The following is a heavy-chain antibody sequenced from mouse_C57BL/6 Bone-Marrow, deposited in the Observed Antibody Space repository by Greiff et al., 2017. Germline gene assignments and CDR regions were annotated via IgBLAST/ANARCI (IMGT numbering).Heavy chain of an antibody. V-gene: IGHV1-81*01. D-gene: IGHD1-1*01. J-gene: IGHJ2*01. CDR3: AREIDYYYGSRGY. CDR2: IYPRSGNT. Sequence: VMLVESGAELARPGASVKLSCKASGYTFTSYGISWVKQRTGQGLEWIGEIYPRSGNTYYNEKFKGKATLTADKSSSTAYMGLRSLTSEDSAVYFCAREIDYYYGSRGYWGQGTTLTVSS. CDR1: GYTFTSYG.